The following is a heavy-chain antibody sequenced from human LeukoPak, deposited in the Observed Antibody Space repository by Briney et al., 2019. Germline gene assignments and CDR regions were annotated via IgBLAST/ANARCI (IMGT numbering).Heavy chain of an antibody. V-gene: IGHV3-11*01. CDR2: ISSSGSTI. J-gene: IGHJ4*02. Sequence: GGSLRLSCAASGFTFSDYYMSWIRQAPGKGLEWVSYISSSGSTIYYADSVKGRFTISRDNAKSSLYLQMNSLRAEDTAVYYCARARDCSGGSCYSGYFDYWGQGTLVTVSS. CDR3: ARARDCSGGSCYSGYFDY. CDR1: GFTFSDYY. D-gene: IGHD2-15*01.